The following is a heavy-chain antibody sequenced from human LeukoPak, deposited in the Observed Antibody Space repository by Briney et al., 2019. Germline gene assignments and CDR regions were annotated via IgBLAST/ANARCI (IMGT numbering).Heavy chain of an antibody. CDR1: GFTFTNYG. D-gene: IGHD5-12*01. V-gene: IGHV3-33*01. CDR2: IWYDGGNK. Sequence: PGGSLRLSCAASGFTFTNYGMHWVRQAPGKGLEWVAIIWYDGGNKYYADSVKGRFTISRDNSKNTLYLQMNTLRVEDTAVYYCARGGLVDTTGVDYWGQGSLVTVSS. CDR3: ARGGLVDTTGVDY. J-gene: IGHJ4*02.